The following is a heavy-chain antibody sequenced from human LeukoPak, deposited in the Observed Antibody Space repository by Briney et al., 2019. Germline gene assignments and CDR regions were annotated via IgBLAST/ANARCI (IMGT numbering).Heavy chain of an antibody. D-gene: IGHD5-12*01. CDR3: ARDRGSGLDFDY. V-gene: IGHV4-39*07. Sequence: SETLSLTCTVSGGSISSSSYYSGWIRQPPGKGLEWIGRIYYRGSTYYNPSLKSRFTISVDTSKNQFSLKLSSVTAADTAVYYCARDRGSGLDFDYWGQGTLVTVSS. J-gene: IGHJ4*02. CDR1: GGSISSSSYY. CDR2: IYYRGST.